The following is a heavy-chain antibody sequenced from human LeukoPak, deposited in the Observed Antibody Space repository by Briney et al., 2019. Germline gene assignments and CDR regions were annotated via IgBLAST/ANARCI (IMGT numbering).Heavy chain of an antibody. V-gene: IGHV3-23*01. J-gene: IGHJ4*02. CDR2: ISGSGGST. D-gene: IGHD5-18*01. CDR3: ARAGSYSYGCFDY. Sequence: GGSLRLSCAASGFTFSSYAMSWVRQAPGKGLEWVSAISGSGGSTYYADSVKGRFTISRDNSKNTLYLQMNSLRAEDTAVYYCARAGSYSYGCFDYWGQGTLVTVSS. CDR1: GFTFSSYA.